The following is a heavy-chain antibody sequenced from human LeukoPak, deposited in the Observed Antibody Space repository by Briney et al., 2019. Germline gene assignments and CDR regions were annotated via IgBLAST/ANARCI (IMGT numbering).Heavy chain of an antibody. D-gene: IGHD3-16*01. CDR3: ATRLQYYGYEYS. CDR1: GYTLIDLS. V-gene: IGHV1-24*01. Sequence: GASVKVSCKVSGYTLIDLSIHWVRQAPGKGLEWMGGFDPYRGETIYAQKFQGRLTLTQDTSTDTAYMELTSLRSEDTAVIFCATRLQYYGYEYSWGQGTLVTVSS. CDR2: FDPYRGET. J-gene: IGHJ1*01.